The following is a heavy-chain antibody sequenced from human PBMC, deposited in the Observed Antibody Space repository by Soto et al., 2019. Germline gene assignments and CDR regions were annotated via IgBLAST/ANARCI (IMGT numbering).Heavy chain of an antibody. J-gene: IGHJ5*02. D-gene: IGHD3-3*01. CDR3: AKEGYYDFWSGYYASEPFGP. CDR2: ISGSGAST. Sequence: RLSCAASGFTFRGYALSWVRQAPGKGLEWVSTISGSGASTYYADSVKGRFTISRDNSKNTVDLQMNSLRAEDTAVYYCAKEGYYDFWSGYYASEPFGPWGQGSLVTVSS. V-gene: IGHV3-23*01. CDR1: GFTFRGYA.